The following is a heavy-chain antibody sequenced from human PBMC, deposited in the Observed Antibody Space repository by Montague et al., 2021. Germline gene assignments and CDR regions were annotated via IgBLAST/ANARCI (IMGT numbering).Heavy chain of an antibody. J-gene: IGHJ5*02. V-gene: IGHV4-39*01. CDR1: GGSISSASYY. Sequence: SETLSLTCTVSGGSISSASYYWGWIRQPPGKGLEFIGVIYYNGTTYHNPSLKSRVTVSMDTSKNQFSLKLSSVTAADTAVYYCARSLYCRGGSCYSGFDPWCQGTLVTASS. CDR3: ARSLYCRGGSCYSGFDP. CDR2: IYYNGTT. D-gene: IGHD2-15*01.